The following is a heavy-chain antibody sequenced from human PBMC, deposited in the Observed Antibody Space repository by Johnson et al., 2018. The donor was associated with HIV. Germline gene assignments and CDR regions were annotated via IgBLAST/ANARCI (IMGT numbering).Heavy chain of an antibody. CDR1: GFTFSSYG. V-gene: IGHV3-33*01. CDR2: IWYDGSNK. J-gene: IGHJ3*02. D-gene: IGHD3-22*01. Sequence: HVQLVESGGGVVQPGGSLRLSCAASGFTFSSYGMHWVRQAPGKGLEWVAVIWYDGSNKYYADSVKGRFTISSDNAKNSLYLQMNSLRAEDTALYYCARTMIVPSGAFDIWGQGTMVTVSS. CDR3: ARTMIVPSGAFDI.